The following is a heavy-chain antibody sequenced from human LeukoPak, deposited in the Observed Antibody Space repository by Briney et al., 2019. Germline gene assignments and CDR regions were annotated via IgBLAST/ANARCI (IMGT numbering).Heavy chain of an antibody. V-gene: IGHV1-18*01. D-gene: IGHD3-22*01. CDR3: ARVKVVITTAYNWFDP. CDR1: GYTFTSYG. Sequence: ASVKVSCKASGYTFTSYGISWVRQAPGRGLEWMGWISAYNGNTNYAQKLQGRVTMTTDTSTSTAYMELRSLRSDDTAVYYCARVKVVITTAYNWFDPWGQGTLVTVSS. CDR2: ISAYNGNT. J-gene: IGHJ5*02.